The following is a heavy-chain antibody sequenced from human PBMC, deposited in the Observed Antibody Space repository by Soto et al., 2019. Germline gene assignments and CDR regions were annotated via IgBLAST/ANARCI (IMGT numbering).Heavy chain of an antibody. V-gene: IGHV4-59*01. J-gene: IGHJ3*02. CDR2: IYDSGST. D-gene: IGHD1-1*01. CDR3: ARYNWGAMGAFDI. CDR1: GGSISSYY. Sequence: SETLSLTCTVSGGSISSYYWSWIRQPPGKGLEWIGYIYDSGSTNYNPSLKSRVTISVDTSKNQFSLKLSSVTAAETAVYYCARYNWGAMGAFDIWGQGTMVTVSS.